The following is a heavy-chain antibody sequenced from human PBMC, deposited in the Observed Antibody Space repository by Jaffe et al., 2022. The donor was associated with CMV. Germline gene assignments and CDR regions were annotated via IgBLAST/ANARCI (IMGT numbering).Heavy chain of an antibody. CDR3: ARQERGITMVRGVISGYMDV. V-gene: IGHV4-39*01. CDR2: IYYSGST. D-gene: IGHD3-10*01. CDR1: GGSISSSSYY. Sequence: QLQLQESGPGLVKPSETLSLTCTVSGGSISSSSYYWGWIRQPPGKGLEWIGSIYYSGSTYYNPSLKSRVTISVDTSKNQFSLKLSSVTAADTAVYYCARQERGITMVRGVISGYMDVWGKGTTVTVSS. J-gene: IGHJ6*03.